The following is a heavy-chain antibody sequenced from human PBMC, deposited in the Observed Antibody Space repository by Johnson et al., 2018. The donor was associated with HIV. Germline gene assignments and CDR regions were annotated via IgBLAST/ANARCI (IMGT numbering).Heavy chain of an antibody. CDR2: ISYDGSNK. CDR3: ASSAFDI. J-gene: IGHJ3*02. CDR1: GFSFSKYW. Sequence: QVQLVESGGGLVQPGGSLRLSCAASGFSFSKYWMTWVRQAPGKGLEWVAVISYDGSNKYYADSVKGRFTISRDNSKNTLYLQMNSLRAEDTAVYYCASSAFDIWGQGTMVTVSS. V-gene: IGHV3-30*03.